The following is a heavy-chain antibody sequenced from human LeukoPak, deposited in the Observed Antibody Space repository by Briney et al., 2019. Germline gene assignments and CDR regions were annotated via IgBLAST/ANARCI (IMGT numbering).Heavy chain of an antibody. CDR3: ARVSYYGSGDYSRGSSRYFDY. CDR1: GFTFSDYY. V-gene: IGHV3-11*06. Sequence: GGSLRLSCAVSGFTFSDYYMSWIRQAPGKGLEWVSYINSGSTYTNYADSVEGRFTISRDNAKNSLYLQMNSLSAEDTAIYYCARVSYYGSGDYSRGSSRYFDYWGQGILVTVSS. CDR2: INSGSTYT. D-gene: IGHD3-10*01. J-gene: IGHJ4*02.